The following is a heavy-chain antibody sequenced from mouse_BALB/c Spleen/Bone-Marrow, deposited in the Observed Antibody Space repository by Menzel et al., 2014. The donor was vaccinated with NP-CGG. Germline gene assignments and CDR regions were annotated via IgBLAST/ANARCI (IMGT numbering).Heavy chain of an antibody. D-gene: IGHD1-1*01. J-gene: IGHJ2*01. CDR1: GFNIKDYY. Sequence: VQLKESGAELVRPEALVKLSCKASGFNIKDYYMHWVKQRPEQGLEWIGWIDPENGNTIYDPKFQGKASITADTSSNTAYLQLSSLTSEDTAVYYCASYYGSSYDYFDYWGQGTTLTVSS. CDR2: IDPENGNT. V-gene: IGHV14-1*02. CDR3: ASYYGSSYDYFDY.